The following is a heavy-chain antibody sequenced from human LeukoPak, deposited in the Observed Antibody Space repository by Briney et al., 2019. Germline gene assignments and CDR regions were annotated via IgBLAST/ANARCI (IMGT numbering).Heavy chain of an antibody. V-gene: IGHV4-59*05. CDR2: IYYSGST. D-gene: IGHD3-22*01. J-gene: IGHJ4*02. CDR3: ARQYSGSSGYHNY. Sequence: SETLSLTCTVSGGSISSYYWNWIRQPPGKGLEWIGSIYYSGSTYYNPSLKSRVTISVDTSKNQFSLKLSSVTAADTAVYYCARQYSGSSGYHNYWGQGTLVTVSS. CDR1: GGSISSYY.